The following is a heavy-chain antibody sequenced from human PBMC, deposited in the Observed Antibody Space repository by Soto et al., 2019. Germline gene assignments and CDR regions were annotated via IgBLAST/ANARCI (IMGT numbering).Heavy chain of an antibody. V-gene: IGHV3-23*01. CDR1: GFNFKKFA. D-gene: IGHD6-19*01. CDR3: AKADGEQWLIPHLDN. J-gene: IGHJ1*01. CDR2: ISCCGGST. Sequence: PGGSLRLSCEASGFNFKKFAMGWVRQAPGEGLEWVSGISCCGGSTFYAVSVKGRFSLARDDSKNTLSLQLNSLRVEDTAHYYCAKADGEQWLIPHLDNWGQGTQVTVSS.